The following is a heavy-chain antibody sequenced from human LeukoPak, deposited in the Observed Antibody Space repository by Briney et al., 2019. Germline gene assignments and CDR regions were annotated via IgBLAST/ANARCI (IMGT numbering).Heavy chain of an antibody. CDR2: TSGGGSTI. D-gene: IGHD1-26*01. J-gene: IGHJ3*02. V-gene: IGHV3-48*02. Sequence: GGSLRLSCAASGFXFSIFDINWVRQAPGKGLEWVSFTSGGGSTIYYADSVKGRFTISRDNAKNSLYLQMNSLRDDDTAVYYCARKLVGAAGAAFDIWGQGTMVTVSS. CDR3: ARKLVGAAGAAFDI. CDR1: GFXFSIFD.